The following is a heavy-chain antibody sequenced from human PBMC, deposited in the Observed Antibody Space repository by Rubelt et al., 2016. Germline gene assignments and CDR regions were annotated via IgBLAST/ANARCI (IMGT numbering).Heavy chain of an antibody. J-gene: IGHJ2*01. CDR1: SYTFTSYG. CDR2: ISAYNGNT. CDR3: ARDRIRIAARQGWYFDL. D-gene: IGHD6-6*01. Sequence: QVQLVQSGAEVKKPGASVKVSCKASSYTFTSYGISWVRQAPGQGLEWMGWISAYNGNTNYAQKIEGRVTMAPETSTSTAYMELWSLRSDDTAVYYCARDRIRIAARQGWYFDLWGRGTLVTVSS. V-gene: IGHV1-18*01.